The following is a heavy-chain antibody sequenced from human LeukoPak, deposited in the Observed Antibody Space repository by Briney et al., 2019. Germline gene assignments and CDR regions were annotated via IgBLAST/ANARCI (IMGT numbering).Heavy chain of an antibody. CDR1: GGAISRHF. V-gene: IGHV4-59*11. D-gene: IGHD3-22*01. J-gene: IGHJ6*02. CDR2: IYYSGST. CDR3: ARSYDTSGYYFYGMDV. Sequence: SETLSLTDIDTGGAISRHFWYCVSQPPGKGQNWIGIIYYSGSTNYNPSLKSRVTISVDTSKNQFSLKLSSVTAADTAVYYCARSYDTSGYYFYGMDVWGQGTTVTVSS.